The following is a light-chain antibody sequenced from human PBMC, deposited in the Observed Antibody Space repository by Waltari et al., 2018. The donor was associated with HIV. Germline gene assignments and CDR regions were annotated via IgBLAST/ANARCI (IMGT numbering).Light chain of an antibody. CDR2: AAS. Sequence: DIQMTQSPSSLSASVGDRVTIHCRASQSVTSYLNWYQQKSGKAPKILIYAASSLRDGVPSRFSGSGYGTDFTLTISSLQPEDFATYYCQQSYTTPRTFGQGTKVEIK. V-gene: IGKV1-39*01. CDR3: QQSYTTPRT. CDR1: QSVTSY. J-gene: IGKJ1*01.